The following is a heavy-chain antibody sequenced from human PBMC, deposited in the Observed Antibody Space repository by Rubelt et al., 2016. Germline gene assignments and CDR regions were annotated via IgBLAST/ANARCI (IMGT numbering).Heavy chain of an antibody. CDR3: ARDVGGNSVLYYFDY. CDR1: GYTFTSYG. D-gene: IGHD4-23*01. J-gene: IGHJ4*02. CDR2: ISAYNGNT. Sequence: QVQLVQSGAEVKKPGASVKVSCKASGYTFTSYGISWVRQAPGQGLEWMGWISAYNGNTNYAQKRQGGVTMTQDTSTSTAYMELRSLRSDDTAVYYCARDVGGNSVLYYFDYWGQGTLVTVSS. V-gene: IGHV1-18*01.